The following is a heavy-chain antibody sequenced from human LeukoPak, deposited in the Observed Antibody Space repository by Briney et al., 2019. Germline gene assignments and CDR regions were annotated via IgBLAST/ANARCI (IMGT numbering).Heavy chain of an antibody. CDR3: AKDRTSWYYFDY. J-gene: IGHJ4*02. CDR1: PFTFSSYG. Sequence: GGSLRLSCAASPFTFSSYGMHWVRQAPGKGLEWVAYIQYDGSNQQYADSVKGRFSISRDSSKNILYLQMNSLRAEDTAVYYCAKDRTSWYYFDYWGQGTLVTVSS. CDR2: IQYDGSNQ. V-gene: IGHV3-30*02.